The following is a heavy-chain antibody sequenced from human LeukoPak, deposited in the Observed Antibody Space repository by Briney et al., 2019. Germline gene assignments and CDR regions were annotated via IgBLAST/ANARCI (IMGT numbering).Heavy chain of an antibody. D-gene: IGHD3-10*01. V-gene: IGHV3-64*01. CDR3: ARGSGSYSTPPSFDY. J-gene: IGHJ4*02. Sequence: GGSLRLSCAASGFTFSSYAMHWVRQAPGKGLEYVLAISSNGGSTYYANSVKGRFTISRDNSKNTLYLQMGSLRAEDMAVYYCARGSGSYSTPPSFDYWGQGTLVTVSS. CDR2: ISSNGGST. CDR1: GFTFSSYA.